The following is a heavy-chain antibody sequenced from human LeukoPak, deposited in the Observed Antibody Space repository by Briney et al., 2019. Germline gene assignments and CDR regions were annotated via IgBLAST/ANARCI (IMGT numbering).Heavy chain of an antibody. CDR2: INQDESKK. V-gene: IGHV3-7*01. CDR3: ARDHAYRADY. Sequence: GGSLRLSCAASGFTVSNDWMCWVRQAPGKGLEWVANINQDESKKYYADSVKVRFTISRDNAKNSLYLQMSSLTAEDTAIYYCARDHAYRADYWGQGTLVTVSS. CDR1: GFTVSNDW. J-gene: IGHJ4*02. D-gene: IGHD2-2*01.